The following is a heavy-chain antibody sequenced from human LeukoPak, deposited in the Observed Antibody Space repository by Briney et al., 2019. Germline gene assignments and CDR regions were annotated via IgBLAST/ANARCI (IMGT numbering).Heavy chain of an antibody. CDR2: IYYSGTT. CDR1: GAPISSFY. D-gene: IGHD1-26*01. V-gene: IGHV4-59*08. CDR3: GRGGGAVSY. J-gene: IGHJ4*02. Sequence: SETLSLTCSVSGAPISSFYWSWLRQPPGKALEWIGSIYYSGTTNYNPSLESRLTISVDTSKKQFSLTLTSVIPADTAVYYCGRGGGAVSYWSQGTLVTVSS.